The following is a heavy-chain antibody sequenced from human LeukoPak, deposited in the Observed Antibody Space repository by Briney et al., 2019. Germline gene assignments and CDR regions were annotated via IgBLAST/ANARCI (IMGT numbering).Heavy chain of an antibody. Sequence: GGSLRVSCMDSGFTFGDHAMSWVRQAPGKGLERVGVIKSKTYGGTTEYAATVKGRFIISRDDSKSTLYLQMNSLKTEDTAVYYCTREPIQLWLYHGICVWGQGTTVTVSS. CDR3: TREPIQLWLYHGICV. J-gene: IGHJ6*02. D-gene: IGHD5-24*01. CDR2: IKSKTYGGTT. V-gene: IGHV3-49*04. CDR1: GFTFGDHA.